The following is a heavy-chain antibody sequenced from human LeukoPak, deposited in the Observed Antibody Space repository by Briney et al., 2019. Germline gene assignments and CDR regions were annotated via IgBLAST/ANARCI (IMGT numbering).Heavy chain of an antibody. CDR3: ARSYYDSSGYYYFRGNYGMDV. D-gene: IGHD3-22*01. CDR2: INPNSGGT. J-gene: IGHJ6*02. V-gene: IGHV1-2*02. CDR1: GYTFTGYY. Sequence: ASVKVSCKASGYTFTGYYMHWVRQAPGQGLEWMGWINPNSGGTNYAQKFQGRVTMTRDTSISTAYMELSRLRSDDTAVYYCARSYYDSSGYYYFRGNYGMDVWGQGTTVTVSS.